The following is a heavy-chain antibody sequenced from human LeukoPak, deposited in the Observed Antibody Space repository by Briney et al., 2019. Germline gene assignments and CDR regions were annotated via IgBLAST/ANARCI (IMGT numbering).Heavy chain of an antibody. Sequence: GVSLRLSCAASGFTLSSYCMHGVRHAPGKGLVWVSCINSGGSITSYADSVRGRFTTSRDNAKNTLYLHMTSLRAEDTAVYYCARGYNNYPSYWGQGTLVTVSS. CDR2: INSGGSIT. CDR1: GFTLSSYC. V-gene: IGHV3-74*01. J-gene: IGHJ4*02. D-gene: IGHD4-11*01. CDR3: ARGYNNYPSY.